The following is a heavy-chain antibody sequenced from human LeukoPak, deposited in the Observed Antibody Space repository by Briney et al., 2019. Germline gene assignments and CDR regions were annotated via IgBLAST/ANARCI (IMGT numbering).Heavy chain of an antibody. D-gene: IGHD2-2*01. Sequence: SETLSLTCSVSGYSFTSGHYWGWIRQPPGKGLEWIADIYHTGSAHYNPSLKSRVTISVDTSKNQFSLKLSSVTAADTAVYYCARYCTSTTCILRGFDYWGQGTLVTVSS. CDR2: IYHTGSA. CDR3: ARYCTSTTCILRGFDY. J-gene: IGHJ4*02. CDR1: GYSFTSGHY. V-gene: IGHV4-38-2*01.